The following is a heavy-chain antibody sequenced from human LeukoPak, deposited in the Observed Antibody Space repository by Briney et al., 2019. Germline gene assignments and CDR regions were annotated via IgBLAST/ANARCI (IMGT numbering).Heavy chain of an antibody. D-gene: IGHD1-26*01. CDR3: ARGAVGATTS. CDR2: ISSSSSYI. J-gene: IGHJ4*02. V-gene: IGHV3-21*01. Sequence: GGSLRLSCAASGFTFSSYSMNWVRRAPGKGLEWVSSISSSSSYIYYADSVKGRFTISRDNAKNSLYLQMNSLRAEDTAVYYCARGAVGATTSWGQGTLVTVSS. CDR1: GFTFSSYS.